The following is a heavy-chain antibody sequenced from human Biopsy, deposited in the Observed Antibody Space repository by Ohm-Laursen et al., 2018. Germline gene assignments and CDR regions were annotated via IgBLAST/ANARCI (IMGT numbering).Heavy chain of an antibody. CDR2: INPATGET. J-gene: IGHJ5*02. Sequence: ASVKVSCKASGYTSNAYYIHWMRQAPGQGLEWMGWINPATGETRYAQRFQGRVTMTRDTSVTTAYMQLSSLTSDDTALYYCAKPSGGVSTIGFDPWGQGTQVIVSS. V-gene: IGHV1-2*02. CDR3: AKPSGGVSTIGFDP. CDR1: GYTSNAYY. D-gene: IGHD3-16*01.